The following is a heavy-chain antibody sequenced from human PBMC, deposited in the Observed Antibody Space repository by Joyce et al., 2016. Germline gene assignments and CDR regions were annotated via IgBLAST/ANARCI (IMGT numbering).Heavy chain of an antibody. V-gene: IGHV4-59*01. J-gene: IGHJ3*02. D-gene: IGHD3-22*01. CDR1: GGSRNGYY. Sequence: QVQLQESGPGLVRPSETLSLTCTVSGGSRNGYYWHWIRRPPWKGLEWISFIYYIGGTSYNPSLESRVTISVDTSKNQFSLKLRSVTAADTAVYYCARDIGGYYDTTGYDAFDIWGQGAMVTVSS. CDR2: IYYIGGT. CDR3: ARDIGGYYDTTGYDAFDI.